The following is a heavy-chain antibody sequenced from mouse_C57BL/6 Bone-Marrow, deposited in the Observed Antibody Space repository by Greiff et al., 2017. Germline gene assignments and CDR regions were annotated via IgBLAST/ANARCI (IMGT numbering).Heavy chain of an antibody. Sequence: EVQRVESGGGLVKPGGSLKLSCAASGFTFSDYGMHWVRQAPEKGLEWVAYISSGSSTIYYADTVKGRFPISRDNAKNTLFLQMTSLRSEDTALYYCARGYYVDYWGQGTTLTGSS. J-gene: IGHJ2*01. CDR3: ARGYYVDY. CDR2: ISSGSSTI. V-gene: IGHV5-17*01. CDR1: GFTFSDYG.